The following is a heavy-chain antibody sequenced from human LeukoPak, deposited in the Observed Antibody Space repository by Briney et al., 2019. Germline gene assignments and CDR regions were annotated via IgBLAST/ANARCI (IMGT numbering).Heavy chain of an antibody. Sequence: SETLSLTCTVSGGSISSSSYYWGWIRQPPGKGLEWIGSIYYSGSTYYNPSLKSRVTISVDTSKNQFSLKLSSVTAADTAVYYCASLVRDGYNFPIDYWGRGTLVTVSS. D-gene: IGHD5-24*01. J-gene: IGHJ4*02. CDR1: GGSISSSSYY. CDR2: IYYSGST. V-gene: IGHV4-39*01. CDR3: ASLVRDGYNFPIDY.